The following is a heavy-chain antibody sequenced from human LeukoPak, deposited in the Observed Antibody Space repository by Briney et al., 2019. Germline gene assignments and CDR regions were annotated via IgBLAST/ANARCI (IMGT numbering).Heavy chain of an antibody. D-gene: IGHD3-22*01. Sequence: SSETLSLTCTVSGGSISSGGYYWSWIRQHPGKGLEWIGYIYYSGSTYYNPSLKSRVTISVDTSKNQFSLKLSSVTAADTAVYYCARVDYYDANFDYWGQGTLVTVSS. CDR1: GGSISSGGYY. CDR3: ARVDYYDANFDY. V-gene: IGHV4-31*03. CDR2: IYYSGST. J-gene: IGHJ4*02.